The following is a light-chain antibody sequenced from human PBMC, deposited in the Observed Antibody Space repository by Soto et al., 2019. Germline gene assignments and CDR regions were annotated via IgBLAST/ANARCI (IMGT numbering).Light chain of an antibody. CDR3: AAWDESLSGVV. CDR1: SSNIGSNY. J-gene: IGLJ3*02. V-gene: IGLV1-47*01. Sequence: QSVLTQPPSASGTPGQRVTISCSGSSSNIGSNYVYWYQQLPGTAPKLLIYRKNQRPSGVPDRFSGSKSGTSASLAISGLRSEDEADYYCAAWDESLSGVVFGGGTKLTVL. CDR2: RKN.